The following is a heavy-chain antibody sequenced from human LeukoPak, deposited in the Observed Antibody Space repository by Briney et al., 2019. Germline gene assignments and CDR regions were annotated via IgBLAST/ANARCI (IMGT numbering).Heavy chain of an antibody. V-gene: IGHV4-59*12. J-gene: IGHJ4*01. CDR3: ARVRTVTTSHTMFRGVTNYFDY. CDR2: IYYSGRT. Sequence: PSETLSLTCTASGGSISSYYLSWIRQPPGKGLEWIGYIYYSGRTYYTPSLKGRVTISVDTSKNQFYLQLSSVTAEDTAVYYCARVRTVTTSHTMFRGVTNYFDYWGQGTMVTVSS. D-gene: IGHD3-10*01. CDR1: GGSISSYY.